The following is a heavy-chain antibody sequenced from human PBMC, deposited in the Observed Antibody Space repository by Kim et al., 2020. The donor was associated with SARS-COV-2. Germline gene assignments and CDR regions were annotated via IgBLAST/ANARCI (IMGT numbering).Heavy chain of an antibody. CDR1: GGTFSSYA. D-gene: IGHD5-12*01. Sequence: SVKVSCKASGGTFSSYAISWVRQAPGQGLEWMGGIIPIFGTANYAQKFQGRVTITADESTSTAYMELSSLRSEDTAVYYCARSGPGVANTYYFDYWGQGTLVTVSS. CDR3: ARSGPGVANTYYFDY. J-gene: IGHJ4*02. CDR2: IIPIFGTA. V-gene: IGHV1-69*13.